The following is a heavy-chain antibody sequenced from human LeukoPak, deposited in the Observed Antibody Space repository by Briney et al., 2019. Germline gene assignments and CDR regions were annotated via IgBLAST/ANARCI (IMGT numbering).Heavy chain of an antibody. D-gene: IGHD5-18*01. V-gene: IGHV3-21*01. J-gene: IGHJ6*03. CDR1: GFTFSSYS. CDR3: ARDSGGYSYGKGSYYYYYMDV. CDR2: ISSSSSYI. Sequence: PGGSLRLSCAASGFTFSSYSMNWVSQAPGKGLEWVSSISSSSSYIYYADSVKGRFTISRDNAKNSLYLQMNSLRAEDTAVYYCARDSGGYSYGKGSYYYYYMDVWGKGTTVTVSS.